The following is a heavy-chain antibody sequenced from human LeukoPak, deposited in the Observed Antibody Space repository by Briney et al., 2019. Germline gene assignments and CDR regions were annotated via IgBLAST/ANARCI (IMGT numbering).Heavy chain of an antibody. D-gene: IGHD3-3*01. V-gene: IGHV4-61*01. CDR1: GGSVSSGSYY. J-gene: IGHJ5*02. CDR3: ARDIRDYDFYNWFDP. CDR2: IYYSGST. Sequence: PSETLSPTCTVSGGSVSSGSYYWSWIRQPPGKGLEWIGYIYYSGSTNYNPSLKSRVTISVDTSKNQFSLKLSSVTAADTAVYYCARDIRDYDFYNWFDPWGQGTLVTVSS.